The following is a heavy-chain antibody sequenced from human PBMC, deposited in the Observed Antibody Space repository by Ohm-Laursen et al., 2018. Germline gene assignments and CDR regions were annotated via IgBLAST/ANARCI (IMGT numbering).Heavy chain of an antibody. D-gene: IGHD5-18*01. CDR1: GFTVSSNY. CDR3: ATGGTAMAIDYYYGMDV. CDR2: IYSGGST. V-gene: IGHV3-66*01. J-gene: IGHJ6*02. Sequence: SLRLSCAASGFTVSSNYMSWVRQAPGKRLEWVSVIYSGGSTYYADSVKGRFTISRDNSKNTLYLQMNSLRAEDTAVYYCATGGTAMAIDYYYGMDVWGQGTTVTVSS.